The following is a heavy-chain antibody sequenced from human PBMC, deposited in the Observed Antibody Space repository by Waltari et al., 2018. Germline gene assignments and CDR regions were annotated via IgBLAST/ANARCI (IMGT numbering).Heavy chain of an antibody. CDR3: ARAHRYYIWGSYRYTGDY. J-gene: IGHJ4*02. D-gene: IGHD3-16*02. CDR2: INHSGST. Sequence: QVQLQQWGAGLLKPSETLSLTCAVYGGSFSGYYWSWIRQPPGQGLEWIGEINHSGSTNYNPSLKSRVTISVDTSKNQFSLKLSSVTAADTAVYYCARAHRYYIWGSYRYTGDYWGQGTLVTVSS. CDR1: GGSFSGYY. V-gene: IGHV4-34*01.